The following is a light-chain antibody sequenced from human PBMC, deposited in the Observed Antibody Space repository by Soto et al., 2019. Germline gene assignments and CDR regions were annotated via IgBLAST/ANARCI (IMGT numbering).Light chain of an antibody. J-gene: IGKJ1*01. Sequence: ETVLTQSPGTLSLSPGERATLSCRASQTIRTNYLAWYRQTPDQAPRLLIYGASHRATGIADRFSGSGSGTDFALMLSRLEPEDVALYYCQQYGSSPWTFGQGTKVEIK. CDR1: QTIRTNY. CDR3: QQYGSSPWT. V-gene: IGKV3-20*01. CDR2: GAS.